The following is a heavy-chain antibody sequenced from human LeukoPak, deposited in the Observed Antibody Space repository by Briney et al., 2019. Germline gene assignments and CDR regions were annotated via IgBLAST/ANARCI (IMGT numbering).Heavy chain of an antibody. CDR2: ISAYNGNT. CDR1: GYTFTSYG. V-gene: IGHV1-18*01. Sequence: ASVKVSCKASGYTFTSYGISWVRQAPGQGLEWMGWISAYNGNTNYAQKFQGRVTITTDESTSTAYMELSSLRSEDTAVYYCARSIVVVPAAICLNHGGCLVNAFDIWGQGTMVTVSS. CDR3: ARSIVVVPAAICLNHGGCLVNAFDI. J-gene: IGHJ3*02. D-gene: IGHD2-2*01.